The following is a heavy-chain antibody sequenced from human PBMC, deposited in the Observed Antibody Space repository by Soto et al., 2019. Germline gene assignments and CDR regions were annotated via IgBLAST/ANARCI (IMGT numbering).Heavy chain of an antibody. V-gene: IGHV4-61*03. D-gene: IGHD7-27*01. J-gene: IGHJ6*02. CDR3: AREWGLLPYYVMNV. CDR2: ISYTGRT. CDR1: GDSVTSGSYY. Sequence: SETLSLTCIVSGDSVTSGSYYWTWLRQPPGKGLEWIGYISYTGRTKYNPSLQSRVTISVDTSKNDFSLNLSSVTAADTAVYFCAREWGLLPYYVMNVWGHGTAVTVAS.